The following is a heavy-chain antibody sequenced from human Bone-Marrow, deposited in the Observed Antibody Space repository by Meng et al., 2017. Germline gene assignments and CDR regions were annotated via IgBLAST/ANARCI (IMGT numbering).Heavy chain of an antibody. D-gene: IGHD6-19*01. Sequence: GGPLRLSCAASGFTVSSNYMSWVRQAPGKGLEWVSVIYSGGSTYYADSVKGRFTISRDNSKNTLYLQMNSLRAEDTAVYYCARGGSSGWYPDNYYYYGMDVWGQGTTVTVSS. CDR2: IYSGGST. J-gene: IGHJ6*02. CDR3: ARGGSSGWYPDNYYYYGMDV. CDR1: GFTVSSNY. V-gene: IGHV3-66*02.